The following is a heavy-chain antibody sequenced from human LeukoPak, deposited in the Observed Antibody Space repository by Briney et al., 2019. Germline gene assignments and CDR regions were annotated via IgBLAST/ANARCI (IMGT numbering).Heavy chain of an antibody. D-gene: IGHD3-9*01. Sequence: SETLSLTCAVYGGSFSDYYWTWIRQPPGKGLEWIGEIDHSGSTNYNPSLKSRVTMSVDPSKNQFSLMLTSVTAADTAVYYCARIPFYDTLTGYDYWGQGTLVTVSS. CDR3: ARIPFYDTLTGYDY. V-gene: IGHV4-34*01. CDR2: IDHSGST. CDR1: GGSFSDYY. J-gene: IGHJ4*02.